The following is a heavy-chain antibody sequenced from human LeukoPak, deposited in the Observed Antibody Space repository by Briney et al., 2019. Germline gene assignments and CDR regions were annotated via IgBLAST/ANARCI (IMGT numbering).Heavy chain of an antibody. CDR1: GVTLSSYR. CDR3: ARDRRGYYDSSGYHY. Sequence: QRGGSLRLSCAASGVTLSSYRMRWVRQAPGKGLEWVANIKQDGSEKYYVDSVTGRFTISRDNAKNSLYVQMNSLRAEDTAVYYCARDRRGYYDSSGYHYWGQGTLVTVSS. CDR2: IKQDGSEK. D-gene: IGHD3-22*01. J-gene: IGHJ4*02. V-gene: IGHV3-7*01.